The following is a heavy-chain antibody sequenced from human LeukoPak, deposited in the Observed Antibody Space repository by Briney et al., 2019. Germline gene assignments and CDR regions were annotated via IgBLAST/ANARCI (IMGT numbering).Heavy chain of an antibody. V-gene: IGHV3-30*02. CDR3: AKDVSGSYAFHY. J-gene: IGHJ4*02. D-gene: IGHD1-26*01. Sequence: GGSLRLSCAASGFTFSTYAMHWVRQAPGKGLDWVAFIWCDGSNKYYADSVMGRFTISRANSKNTLFLQMNSMRPEDTAVYNCAKDVSGSYAFHYWGQGALATVSS. CDR1: GFTFSTYA. CDR2: IWCDGSNK.